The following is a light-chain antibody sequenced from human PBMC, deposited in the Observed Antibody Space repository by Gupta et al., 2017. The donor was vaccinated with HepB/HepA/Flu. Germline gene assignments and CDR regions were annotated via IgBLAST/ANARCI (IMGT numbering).Light chain of an antibody. CDR3: RQYNGYPRT. V-gene: IGKV1-17*01. J-gene: IGKJ1*01. CDR2: AAS. Sequence: DIQMTQSPSSLSASVGDRITITCRASQDIRNDLVWYQQKRGKAPKRLIYAASSLQSGVPSRFSGSGSGTEFTLTISSLQPEDFATYYCRQYNGYPRTFGQGTKVEIK. CDR1: QDIRND.